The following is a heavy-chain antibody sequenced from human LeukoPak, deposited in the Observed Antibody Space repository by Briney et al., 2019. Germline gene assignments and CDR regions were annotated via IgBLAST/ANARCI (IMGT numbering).Heavy chain of an antibody. V-gene: IGHV1-2*04. CDR2: INPNSGGT. J-gene: IGHJ4*02. Sequence: ASVKVSCKASGYTFTSYYMHWVRQAPGQGLEWMGWINPNSGGTNYAQKFQGWVTMTRDTSISTAYMELSRLRSDDTAVYYCARGGIYSGYDFPDYWGQGTLVTVSS. CDR3: ARGGIYSGYDFPDY. D-gene: IGHD5-12*01. CDR1: GYTFTSYY.